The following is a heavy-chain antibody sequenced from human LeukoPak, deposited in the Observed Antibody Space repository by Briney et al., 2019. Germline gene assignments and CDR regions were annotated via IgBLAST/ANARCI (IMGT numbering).Heavy chain of an antibody. Sequence: WASVKVSCKASGYTFTSYGISWVRQAPGQGLEWMGWISAYNGSTNYAQKPQGRVTMTTDTSTSTAYMELRSLRSDDTAVYYCARNTYYYDSPVLYWGQGTLVTVSS. J-gene: IGHJ4*02. V-gene: IGHV1-18*01. CDR3: ARNTYYYDSPVLY. CDR1: GYTFTSYG. D-gene: IGHD3-22*01. CDR2: ISAYNGST.